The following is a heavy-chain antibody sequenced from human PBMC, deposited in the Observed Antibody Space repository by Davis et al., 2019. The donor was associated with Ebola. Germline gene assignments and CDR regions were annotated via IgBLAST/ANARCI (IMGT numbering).Heavy chain of an antibody. V-gene: IGHV4-59*08. CDR1: GGSISSYY. J-gene: IGHJ5*02. D-gene: IGHD6-13*01. CDR2: MYYSGST. Sequence: SETLSLTCTVSGGSISSYYWSWIRQPPGKGLEWIGYMYYSGSTNYNPSLKSRVTISVDTSKNQFSLKLSSVTAADTAMYYCARRGTSSWYAGWFDPWGQGTLVTVSS. CDR3: ARRGTSSWYAGWFDP.